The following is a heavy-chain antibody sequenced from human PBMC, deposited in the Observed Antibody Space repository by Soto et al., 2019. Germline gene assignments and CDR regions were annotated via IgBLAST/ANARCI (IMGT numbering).Heavy chain of an antibody. CDR2: ICGSGVSI. J-gene: IGHJ4*02. CDR3: AKDLNSYGYDYFDY. CDR1: GFTFSSYA. V-gene: IGHV3-23*01. Sequence: PGGSLRLSCAASGFTFSSYAMNWVRQAPGKGLEWLSSICGSGVSIYYADSVKGRFTISRDNSKNTLYLQMNSLRAEDTAVYYCAKDLNSYGYDYFDYWGQGTLVTVSS. D-gene: IGHD5-18*01.